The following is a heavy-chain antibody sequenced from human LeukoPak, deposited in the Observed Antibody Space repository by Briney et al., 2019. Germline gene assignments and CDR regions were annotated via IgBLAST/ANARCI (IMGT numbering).Heavy chain of an antibody. CDR2: IDASGGAT. V-gene: IGHV3-23*01. CDR3: ARDDARGRVVPAAILDY. Sequence: GESLRLSCAASGFTFSHYAMYWVRQAPGKGLEWVSSIDASGGATYYADSVKGRFTISRDNSKNTLYLQMNSLRAEDTAVYYCARDDARGRVVPAAILDYWGQGTLVTVSS. D-gene: IGHD2-2*02. J-gene: IGHJ4*02. CDR1: GFTFSHYA.